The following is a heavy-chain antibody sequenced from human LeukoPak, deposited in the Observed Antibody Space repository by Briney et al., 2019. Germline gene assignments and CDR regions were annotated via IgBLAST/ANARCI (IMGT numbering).Heavy chain of an antibody. CDR2: IWSDGSNK. CDR3: ARAGKQDDGYFDY. Sequence: PGGSLRLSCAASGFTFSNYDMHWVRQAPGKGLEWVAVIWSDGSNKNYADSVKGRFTISRDNSKNTLYLQMNSLRAEDTAVYYCARAGKQDDGYFDYWGQGTLVTVSS. J-gene: IGHJ4*02. D-gene: IGHD3-10*01. V-gene: IGHV3-33*01. CDR1: GFTFSNYD.